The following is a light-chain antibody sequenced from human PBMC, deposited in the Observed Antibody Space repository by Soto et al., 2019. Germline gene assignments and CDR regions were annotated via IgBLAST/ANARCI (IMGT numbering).Light chain of an antibody. J-gene: IGKJ2*01. Sequence: EIVLTQSPGTLSLSPGERATLSCRASQSVSSSYLAWYQQKPGQAPRLLIYGASSRATGIPDRFSGSGSGTDFTLTISRLEPEDFEVYYCQQYGSSREYTFGQGTKLEIK. CDR1: QSVSSSY. CDR3: QQYGSSREYT. V-gene: IGKV3-20*01. CDR2: GAS.